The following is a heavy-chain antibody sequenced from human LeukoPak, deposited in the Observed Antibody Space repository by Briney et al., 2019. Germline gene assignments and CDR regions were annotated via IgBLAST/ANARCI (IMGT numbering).Heavy chain of an antibody. CDR1: GVKFGSYW. Sequence: GGSLRLSCAASGVKFGSYWMSWVRQAPGQGLEWVANIKQDGAETFYVDSVNGRFTISRDNARNSLDLQMNSLTVDDTAVYYCARDRGYSSFDYWGQGTLVTVSS. D-gene: IGHD4-23*01. CDR2: IKQDGAET. V-gene: IGHV3-7*01. J-gene: IGHJ4*02. CDR3: ARDRGYSSFDY.